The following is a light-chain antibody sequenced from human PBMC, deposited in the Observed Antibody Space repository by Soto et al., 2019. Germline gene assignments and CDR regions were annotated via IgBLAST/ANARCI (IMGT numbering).Light chain of an antibody. J-gene: IGKJ2*01. CDR3: QQYHTWPYT. CDR1: QSVRYN. V-gene: IGKV3-15*01. Sequence: EIVLTQSPATLSVSPGERATLSCRASQSVRYNLAWYQQIPGQAPRLLIYDASTRAAGIPAMFSGGGSGTEFTLTTSSLQYEDFTIFYWQQYHTWPYTFGLGTKLEI. CDR2: DAS.